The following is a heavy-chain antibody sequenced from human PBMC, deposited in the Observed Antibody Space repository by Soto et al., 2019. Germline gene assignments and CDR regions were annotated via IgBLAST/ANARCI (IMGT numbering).Heavy chain of an antibody. CDR3: AKDRGFIVATIFDY. V-gene: IGHV3-23*01. CDR1: GFTFSSYA. CDR2: ISGSGGST. Sequence: EVQLLESGGGLVQPGGSLRLSCAASGFTFSSYAMSWVRQAPGKGLEWVSAISGSGGSTYYADSVKGRFTISRDNAKNTLSLQMNSLRAEDTAVYYCAKDRGFIVATIFDYCGQGTLVTVSS. J-gene: IGHJ4*02. D-gene: IGHD5-12*01.